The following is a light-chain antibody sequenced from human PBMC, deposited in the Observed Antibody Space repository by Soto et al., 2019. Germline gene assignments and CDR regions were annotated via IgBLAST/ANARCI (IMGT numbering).Light chain of an antibody. J-gene: IGKJ2*01. Sequence: DIQMTQSPSSLSASVGDSVTITCRASQNISTYLNWYQQKPGKAPKLLIFAASSLQSGVPSRFSGRGSGTDFTLTISSLQPEDFATYYCQQSYSNVMYTFGQGTKVDIK. CDR1: QNISTY. V-gene: IGKV1-39*01. CDR3: QQSYSNVMYT. CDR2: AAS.